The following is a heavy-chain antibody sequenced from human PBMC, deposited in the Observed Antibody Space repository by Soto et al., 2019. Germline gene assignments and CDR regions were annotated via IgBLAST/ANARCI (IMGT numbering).Heavy chain of an antibody. CDR2: INPNGGST. CDR1: GYTFINFY. J-gene: IGHJ4*02. V-gene: IGHV1-46*01. CDR3: ARERDPYYFDY. Sequence: ASVKVSCKASGYTFINFYMHWVRQAPGQGLEWMGMINPNGGSTNYNPSLKSRVTISVDTSKNQFSLKLSSVTAADTAVYYCARERDPYYFDYWGQGTLVTVSS.